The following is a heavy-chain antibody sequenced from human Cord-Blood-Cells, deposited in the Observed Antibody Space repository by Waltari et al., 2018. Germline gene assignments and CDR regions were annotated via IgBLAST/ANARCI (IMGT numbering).Heavy chain of an antibody. CDR2: INSDGGST. Sequence: EVQLVESGGGLVQPGGSLRLSCAASGFTFSSYWMHWVRQAPGKGLVWGSRINSDGGSTSYADAVKGRFTIARDNAKNTLYLQMNSLRAEDTAVYYCARDQWQLVHDAFDIWGQGTMVTVSS. J-gene: IGHJ3*02. V-gene: IGHV3-74*01. CDR1: GFTFSSYW. CDR3: ARDQWQLVHDAFDI. D-gene: IGHD6-13*01.